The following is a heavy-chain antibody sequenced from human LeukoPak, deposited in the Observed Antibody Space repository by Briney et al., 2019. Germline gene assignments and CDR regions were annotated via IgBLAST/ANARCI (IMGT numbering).Heavy chain of an antibody. CDR2: IWYDGSNE. D-gene: IGHD1-1*01. J-gene: IGHJ4*02. CDR3: ARGSQSTWGFFAY. V-gene: IGHV3-33*01. CDR1: GFTFSNYG. Sequence: GRSLRLSCAASGFTFSNYGMHWVRQPPGKGLQWVAVIWYDGSNEYYTGSVKGRFTISRDNAHNTLYLQMNSLRAEDTAVYYCARGSQSTWGFFAYWGQGTRVTVSS.